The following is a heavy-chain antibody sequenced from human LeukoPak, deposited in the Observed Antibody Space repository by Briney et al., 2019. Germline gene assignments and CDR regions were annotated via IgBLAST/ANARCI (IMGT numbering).Heavy chain of an antibody. V-gene: IGHV4-31*03. D-gene: IGHD1-26*01. CDR1: GGSISSGGYY. CDR3: ARPSFLVGATGYYYYGMDV. CDR2: IYYSGST. Sequence: PSQTLSLTCTVSGGSISSGGYYWSWIRQHPGKGLEWIGYIYYSGSTYYNPSLKSRVTISVDTSKNQFPLKLSSVTAADTAVYYCARPSFLVGATGYYYYGMDVWGQGTTVTVSS. J-gene: IGHJ6*02.